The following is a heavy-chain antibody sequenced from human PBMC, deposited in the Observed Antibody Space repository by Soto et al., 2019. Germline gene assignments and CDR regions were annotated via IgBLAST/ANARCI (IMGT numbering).Heavy chain of an antibody. J-gene: IGHJ6*02. CDR2: ISSDGSNQ. CDR1: GFTFSSYR. Sequence: QMQLVESGGGVVQPGRSLRLSCAASGFTFSSYRMHWVRQAPGKGLEWLAIISSDGSNQYYVDSVKGRFTISRDTSKNTLYLQMNSLRAEDTAVYYCAKSRVGGFWSGYRWSPGYGMDVWGQGTTVTVSS. D-gene: IGHD3-3*01. V-gene: IGHV3-30*18. CDR3: AKSRVGGFWSGYRWSPGYGMDV.